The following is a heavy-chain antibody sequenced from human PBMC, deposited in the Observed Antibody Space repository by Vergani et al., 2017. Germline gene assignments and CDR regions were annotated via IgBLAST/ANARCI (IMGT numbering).Heavy chain of an antibody. CDR2: IYTSGST. Sequence: QVQLQESGPGLVKPSQTLSLPSPVSSRSISTFYWPFFPPPAGNSLVLFRRIYTSGSTNYNPSLKSRVTMSVDTSKNQFSLKLSSVTAADTAVYYCARDFSTRSPYAFDIWGQGTMVTVSS. J-gene: IGHJ3*02. CDR3: ARDFSTRSPYAFDI. CDR1: SRSISTFY. V-gene: IGHV4-4*07.